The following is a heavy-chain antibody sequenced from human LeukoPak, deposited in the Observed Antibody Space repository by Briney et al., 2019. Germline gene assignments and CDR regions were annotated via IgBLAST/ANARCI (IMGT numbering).Heavy chain of an antibody. CDR2: ISAYNGNT. V-gene: IGHV1-18*01. J-gene: IGHJ4*02. Sequence: GASVKVSCKASGYTFTSYGISWVRQAPGQGLEWMGWISAYNGNTDYAQKLQGRVTMTTDTSTSTAYMGLRSLRSDDTAVYYCGRQSERWELLIRDWGQGTLVTVSS. D-gene: IGHD1-26*01. CDR1: GYTFTSYG. CDR3: GRQSERWELLIRD.